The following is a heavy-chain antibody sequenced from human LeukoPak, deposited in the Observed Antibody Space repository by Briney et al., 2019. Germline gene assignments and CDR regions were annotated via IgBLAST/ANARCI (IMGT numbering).Heavy chain of an antibody. CDR3: ARERLGTNAFDI. Sequence: GSLRLSCVASGFTFSSYEMNWVRQPPGKGLEWIGSIYYSGSTYYNPSLKSRVTISVDTSKNQFSLKLSSVTAADTAVYYCARERLGTNAFDIWGQGTMVTVSS. CDR1: GFTFSSYE. D-gene: IGHD3-22*01. V-gene: IGHV4-39*07. J-gene: IGHJ3*02. CDR2: IYYSGST.